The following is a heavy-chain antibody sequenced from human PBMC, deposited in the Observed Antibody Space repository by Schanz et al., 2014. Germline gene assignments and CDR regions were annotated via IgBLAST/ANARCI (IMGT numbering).Heavy chain of an antibody. D-gene: IGHD3-10*01. CDR2: IGNGGVTI. CDR1: TFTFSSDW. CDR3: ARIGGSVFDY. V-gene: IGHV3-48*04. Sequence: EVQLLESGGGLVQPGGSLRLSCAASTFTFSSDWMSWVRQAPGKGLEWVSYIGNGGVTIYYADSVKGRFTISRDNSKNSLYLQMNSLRAEDTAVYYCARIGGSVFDYWAQGTLVTVSS. J-gene: IGHJ4*02.